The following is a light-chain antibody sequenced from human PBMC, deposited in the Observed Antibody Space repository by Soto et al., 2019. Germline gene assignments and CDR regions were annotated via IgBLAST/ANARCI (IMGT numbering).Light chain of an antibody. CDR3: QSYDSSLSGVV. J-gene: IGLJ2*01. CDR1: SSNIGAGYD. Sequence: SVLTQPPSVSGAPGQRVTISCTGSSSNIGAGYDVHWYQQLPGTAPKLLIYGNSNRPSGVPDRFSGSKSGTSASLAITGLQAEDEADYYCQSYDSSLSGVVCGGGTKLTVL. V-gene: IGLV1-40*01. CDR2: GNS.